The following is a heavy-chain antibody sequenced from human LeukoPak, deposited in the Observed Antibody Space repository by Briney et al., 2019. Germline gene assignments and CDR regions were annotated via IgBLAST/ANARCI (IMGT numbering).Heavy chain of an antibody. J-gene: IGHJ6*03. CDR3: ARGSSSQIPTYYYYMDV. CDR1: GFTFSSYW. V-gene: IGHV3-7*04. CDR2: IKQDGSEK. Sequence: PGGSLRLSCAASGFTFSSYWMSWVRQAPGKGLEWVANIKQDGSEKYYVDSVKGRFTISRDNAKNSLYLQMNSLRAEDTAVYYCARGSSSQIPTYYYYMDVWGKGTTVTVSS.